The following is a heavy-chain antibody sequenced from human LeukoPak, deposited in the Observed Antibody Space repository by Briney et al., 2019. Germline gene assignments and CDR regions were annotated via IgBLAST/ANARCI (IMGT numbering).Heavy chain of an antibody. V-gene: IGHV3-48*03. CDR3: ARATSLITMIVVVTHAFDI. J-gene: IGHJ3*02. CDR2: ISSSGSTI. Sequence: GGSLRLSCAASGFTFSSYEMNWVRQAPGKGLEWVSYISSSGSTIYYADSVKGRFTISRDNAKNSLYLQMNSLRAEDTAVYYCARATSLITMIVVVTHAFDIWGKGTMVTVSS. CDR1: GFTFSSYE. D-gene: IGHD3-22*01.